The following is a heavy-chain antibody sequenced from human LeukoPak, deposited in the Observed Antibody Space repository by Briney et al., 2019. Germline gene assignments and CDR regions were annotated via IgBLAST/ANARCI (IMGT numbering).Heavy chain of an antibody. Sequence: PGGSLRLSCAASGFTFSSYAMSWVRQAPGKGLEWVSAISGSGGSTYYADSVKGRFTISRDNSKNTLYLQMNSLRAEDTAVYYCAKAIYDFWSGPNWFDPWGQGTLVTVPS. CDR1: GFTFSSYA. V-gene: IGHV3-23*01. CDR3: AKAIYDFWSGPNWFDP. J-gene: IGHJ5*02. D-gene: IGHD3-3*01. CDR2: ISGSGGST.